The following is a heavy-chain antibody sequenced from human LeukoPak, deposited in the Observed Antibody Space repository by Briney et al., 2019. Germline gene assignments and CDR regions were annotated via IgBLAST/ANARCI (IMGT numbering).Heavy chain of an antibody. CDR2: IYYSKNT. CDR3: VSPRGFGYGYFYY. Sequence: SGTLSLTRTVSGGSISSSSAYWGWTRQPPGKGLEWIGRIYYSKNTSYNPSLKSRVTIYADTAKNQFSLTLGAVSATDTCVYYCVSPRGFGYGYFYYGGKGTGVTVS. CDR1: GGSISSSSAY. V-gene: IGHV4-39*01. J-gene: IGHJ4*02. D-gene: IGHD5-18*01.